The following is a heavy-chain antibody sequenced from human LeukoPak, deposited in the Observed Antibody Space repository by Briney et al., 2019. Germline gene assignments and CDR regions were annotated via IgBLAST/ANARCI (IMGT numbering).Heavy chain of an antibody. V-gene: IGHV5-51*01. J-gene: IGHJ4*02. CDR2: IYPGDSDT. Sequence: GESLKIPCKGSGYSFTSYWIGWVRQMPGKGLEWMGTIYPGDSDTRYSPSFQGQVTISADKSISTAYLQWSSLKASDTAMYYCARHQDLPSSPLDHWGQGTLVTVSS. D-gene: IGHD3-16*02. CDR3: ARHQDLPSSPLDH. CDR1: GYSFTSYW.